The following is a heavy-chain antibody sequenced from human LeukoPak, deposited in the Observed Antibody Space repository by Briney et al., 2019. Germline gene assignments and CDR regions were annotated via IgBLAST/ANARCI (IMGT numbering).Heavy chain of an antibody. CDR2: INHSGST. Sequence: SETLSLTCAVYGGSFSGYYWSWIRQPPGKGLEWIGEINHSGSTNYNPSLKSRVTISVDTSKNQFSLKLSSVTAADTAVYYCARGVVNEGTIDYWGQGTLVTVSS. V-gene: IGHV4-34*01. CDR1: GGSFSGYY. CDR3: ARGVVNEGTIDY. D-gene: IGHD1-7*01. J-gene: IGHJ4*02.